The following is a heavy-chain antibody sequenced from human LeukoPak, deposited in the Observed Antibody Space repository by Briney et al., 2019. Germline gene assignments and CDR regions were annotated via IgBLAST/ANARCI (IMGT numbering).Heavy chain of an antibody. J-gene: IGHJ4*02. D-gene: IGHD2-2*01. CDR3: ATTGYCSSTSCSDFDY. Sequence: GGSLRLSCAASGFIFSNYEMNWVRQAPGKGLEWISYINSGGTPIYYADSVKGRFTISRDNAKNSLYLQMNSLRAEDTAVYYCATTGYCSSTSCSDFDYWGQGTLVTVSS. V-gene: IGHV3-48*03. CDR2: INSGGTPI. CDR1: GFIFSNYE.